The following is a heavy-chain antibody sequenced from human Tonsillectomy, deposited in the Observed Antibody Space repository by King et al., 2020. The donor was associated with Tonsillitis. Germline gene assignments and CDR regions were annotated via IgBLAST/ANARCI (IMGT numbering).Heavy chain of an antibody. V-gene: IGHV3-11*01. CDR1: GFTFSDYY. J-gene: IGHJ1*01. CDR3: AKRGFYDSSCYSVAAEYFQH. D-gene: IGHD3-22*01. Sequence: VQLVESGGGLVKPGGSLRLSCAASGFTFSDYYMSWIRQAPGKGLEGVSYISSSSSIIYYADSVKGRFTISRDNAKNSLYLQMNSMRAEDTAVYYCAKRGFYDSSCYSVAAEYFQHWGQGTLVTVSS. CDR2: ISSSSSII.